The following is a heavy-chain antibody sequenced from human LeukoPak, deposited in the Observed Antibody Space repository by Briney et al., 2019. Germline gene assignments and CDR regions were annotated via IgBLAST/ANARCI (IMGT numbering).Heavy chain of an antibody. D-gene: IGHD1-26*01. V-gene: IGHV3-23*01. CDR3: ASPLYSGSYLGSF. CDR1: GFTFSNYA. CDR2: ISGSGGST. J-gene: IGHJ4*02. Sequence: GGSLRLSCAASGFTFSNYAMNWARQAPGKGLEWVSAISGSGGSTYYADSVKGRFTISRDNSKNTLFLLMNSLRADDTAVYYCASPLYSGSYLGSFWGQGTLVTVSS.